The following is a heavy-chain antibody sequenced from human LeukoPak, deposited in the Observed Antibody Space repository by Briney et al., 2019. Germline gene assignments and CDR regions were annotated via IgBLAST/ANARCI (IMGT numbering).Heavy chain of an antibody. CDR3: AKPRIVGAMAGMDV. Sequence: GRSLRLSCAASGFTFSSYGMHWVRQAPGKGLEWVAVISYDGSNKYYADSVKGRFTISRDNSKNTLYLQMNSLRAEDTAVYYCAKPRIVGAMAGMDVWGQGTTVTVSS. J-gene: IGHJ6*02. D-gene: IGHD1-26*01. CDR2: ISYDGSNK. CDR1: GFTFSSYG. V-gene: IGHV3-30*18.